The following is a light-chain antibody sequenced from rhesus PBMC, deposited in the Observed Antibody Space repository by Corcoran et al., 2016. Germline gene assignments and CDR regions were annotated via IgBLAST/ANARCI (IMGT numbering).Light chain of an antibody. CDR1: QSLLYSSNNKTY. CDR2: CAS. J-gene: IGKJ4*01. CDR3: QQYYSTPLT. Sequence: DIVMTQSPDSLAVSLGERVTINCKSSQSLLYSSNNKTYLAWYQPTPGQAPKMIIYCASTRESGVPHRFSGSGYGTDFTFTISGLQAEDLAVYYCQQYYSTPLTFGGGTKVEIK. V-gene: IGKV4-1*01.